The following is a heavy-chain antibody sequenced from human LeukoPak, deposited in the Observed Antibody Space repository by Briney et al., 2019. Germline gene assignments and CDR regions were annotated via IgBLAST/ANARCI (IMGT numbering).Heavy chain of an antibody. CDR2: IYTSGST. J-gene: IGHJ5*02. D-gene: IGHD3-10*01. CDR3: SRDVGVWFGELLSSSRFDP. Sequence: SETLSLTCTVSGGSISSYYWSWIRQPAGKGLEWIGRIYTSGSTNYNPSLKSRVTMSVDTSKNQFSLKLSSVTAADTAVYYCSRDVGVWFGELLSSSRFDPWGQGTLVTVSS. CDR1: GGSISSYY. V-gene: IGHV4-4*07.